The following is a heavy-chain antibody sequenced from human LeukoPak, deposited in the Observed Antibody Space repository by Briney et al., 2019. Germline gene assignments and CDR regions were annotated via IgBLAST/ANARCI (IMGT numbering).Heavy chain of an antibody. CDR1: GYTFTGYY. V-gene: IGHV1-2*02. D-gene: IGHD2-21*01. Sequence: ASVKVSCKASGYTFTGYYMHWVRQAPGQGLEWMGWINPNSGGTNYAQKFQGRVTMTRDTSISAAYMELSRLRSDDTAVYYCATQNIVVVPSERDYCYGMDVWGQGTTVTVSS. J-gene: IGHJ6*02. CDR3: ATQNIVVVPSERDYCYGMDV. CDR2: INPNSGGT.